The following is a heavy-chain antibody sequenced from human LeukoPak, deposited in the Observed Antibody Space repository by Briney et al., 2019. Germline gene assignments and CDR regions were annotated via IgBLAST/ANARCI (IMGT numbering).Heavy chain of an antibody. Sequence: GGSLRLSCAASGFTFSSYGMHWVRQAPGKGLEWVAFIRYDGSNKYYADSVKGRFTISRDNSKNTLYLQMNSLRAEDTAVYYCAREEDAVGEGTFDYWGQGTLVTVSS. D-gene: IGHD3-10*01. CDR2: IRYDGSNK. CDR3: AREEDAVGEGTFDY. CDR1: GFTFSSYG. J-gene: IGHJ4*02. V-gene: IGHV3-30*02.